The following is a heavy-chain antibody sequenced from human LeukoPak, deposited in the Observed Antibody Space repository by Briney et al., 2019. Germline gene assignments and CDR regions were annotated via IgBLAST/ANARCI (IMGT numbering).Heavy chain of an antibody. D-gene: IGHD1-26*01. Sequence: GGSLTLFCAASGFTFSNSGMHWVRQAPGKGLEWVAIIWDDGGSEYYADSVKGRFTISRDNSKNTLYLQMHSLRAEDTAVYYCARDLEGVGATQGFDYWGQGTMVTDSS. V-gene: IGHV3-33*01. CDR1: GFTFSNSG. CDR2: IWDDGGSE. J-gene: IGHJ4*02. CDR3: ARDLEGVGATQGFDY.